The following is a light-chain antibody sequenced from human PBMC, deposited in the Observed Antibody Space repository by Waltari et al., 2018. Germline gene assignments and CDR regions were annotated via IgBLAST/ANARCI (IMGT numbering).Light chain of an antibody. J-gene: IGKJ4*01. V-gene: IGKV1-39*01. Sequence: DIQMTQSPSSLSASVGDRVTISCWAGRTIDTYLQWIQQKPGKAPKLLIFAASSLQSGVPSRFSGSGSGTDFTLTISSLQPEDFDTYYYQHTYSTPRTFGEGTKVEIK. CDR1: RTIDTY. CDR2: AAS. CDR3: QHTYSTPRT.